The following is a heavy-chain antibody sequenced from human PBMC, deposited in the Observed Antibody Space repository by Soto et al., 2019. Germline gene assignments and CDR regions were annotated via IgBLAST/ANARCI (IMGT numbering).Heavy chain of an antibody. CDR3: ARALGSGSSAGVY. Sequence: GGSLGLSCVGSGFSFRQYAMNWVRQAPGKGLEWVSGISGSGGSGRGFYADPVKGRFTISRDNSKNTLYLEMNSLRAEDTAVYYCARALGSGSSAGVYWGQGSLVTVSS. V-gene: IGHV3-23*01. CDR1: GFSFRQYA. J-gene: IGHJ4*02. CDR2: ISGSGGSGRG. D-gene: IGHD6-6*01.